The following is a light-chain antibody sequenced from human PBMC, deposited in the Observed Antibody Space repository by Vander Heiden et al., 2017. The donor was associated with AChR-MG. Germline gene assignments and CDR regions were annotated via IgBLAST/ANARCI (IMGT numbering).Light chain of an antibody. V-gene: IGKV1-39*01. CDR2: AAS. CDR1: QSVSDS. CDR3: QQSYTAPFT. J-gene: IGKJ2*01. Sequence: DIQMTQSPSSLSASVGDSVTISCRASQSVSDSVVWYQQKPPKAPNLLSYAASNLQSGVPSRFSGSGSGTDFTLTIHSLQVEDFATYFCQQSYTAPFTFGQGTKVEL.